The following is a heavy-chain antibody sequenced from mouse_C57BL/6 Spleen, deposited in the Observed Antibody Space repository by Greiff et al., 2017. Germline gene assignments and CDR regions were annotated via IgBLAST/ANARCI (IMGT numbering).Heavy chain of an antibody. CDR2: IDPSDSYT. J-gene: IGHJ4*01. V-gene: IGHV1-50*01. CDR1: GYTFTSYW. Sequence: VQLQQPGAELVKPGASVKLSCKASGYTFTSYWMQWVKQRPGQGLEWIGEIDPSDSYTNYNQKFKGKATLTVDTSSSTAYMQLSSLTSEDSAVYYCARSDMVTTGAMDYWGQGTSATVSS. CDR3: ARSDMVTTGAMDY. D-gene: IGHD2-2*01.